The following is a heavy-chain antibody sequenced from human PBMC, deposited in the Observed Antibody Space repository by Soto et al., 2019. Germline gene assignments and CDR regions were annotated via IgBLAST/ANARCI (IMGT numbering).Heavy chain of an antibody. CDR2: INPNSGGT. V-gene: IGHV1-2*02. J-gene: IGHJ3*02. CDR1: GYTFTGYY. D-gene: IGHD3-3*01. CDR3: ARSLRFLLPVDGFDI. Sequence: QVQLVQSGAEVKKPGASVKVSCKASGYTFTGYYVHWVRQAPGHGLEWMGWINPNSGGTNYAQRFQGRVTMTRDTSISTAYMELSSLRSDDTAVYYCARSLRFLLPVDGFDIWGQGTMVTVSS.